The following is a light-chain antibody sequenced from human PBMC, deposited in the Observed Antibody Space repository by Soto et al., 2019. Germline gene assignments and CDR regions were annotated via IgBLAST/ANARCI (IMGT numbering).Light chain of an antibody. CDR1: HAINNY. Sequence: DIQMTQSPSSLSASVGDRVTITCRASHAINNYLAWYQQKPGKSPKLLIFAASTLEAGVPSRFSGSGSGTEFTLTNSSLQPEVFATYFCPGYIRSPFTFSPGTKVEIK. CDR3: PGYIRSPFT. CDR2: AAS. J-gene: IGKJ3*01. V-gene: IGKV1-27*01.